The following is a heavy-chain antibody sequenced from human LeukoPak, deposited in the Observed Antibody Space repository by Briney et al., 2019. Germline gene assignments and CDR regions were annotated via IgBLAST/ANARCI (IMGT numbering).Heavy chain of an antibody. CDR1: GGTFSSYA. J-gene: IGHJ4*02. CDR2: IIPIFGTA. Sequence: SVKVSCKASGGTFSSYAISWVRQAPGQGLEWMGGIIPIFGTANYAQKFQGRVTITTDESTSTAYMELSSLRAEDTAVYFCARVHPQSGYFDYWGQGTLVTVSS. V-gene: IGHV1-69*05. CDR3: ARVHPQSGYFDY.